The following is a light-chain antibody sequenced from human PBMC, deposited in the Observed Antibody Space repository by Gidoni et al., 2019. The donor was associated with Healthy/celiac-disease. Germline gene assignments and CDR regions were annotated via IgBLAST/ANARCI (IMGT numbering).Light chain of an antibody. CDR1: QSISSW. CDR3: QQYNSYPYT. CDR2: KAS. J-gene: IGKJ2*01. V-gene: IGKV1-5*03. Sequence: DIQMTQSPSTLSASVGDRVTITCRASQSISSWLAWYQQKPGKAPKLLSYKASSLESGVPSRFSGSGSGTEFTLTIRSLQPDDVATYYCQQYNSYPYTFGQGTKLEIK.